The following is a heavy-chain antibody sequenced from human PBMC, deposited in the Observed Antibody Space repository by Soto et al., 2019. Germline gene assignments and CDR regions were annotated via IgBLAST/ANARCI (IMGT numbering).Heavy chain of an antibody. J-gene: IGHJ3*02. CDR1: GFTFSSYG. Sequence: QVQLVESGGGVVQPGRSLRLSCAASGFTFSSYGMHWVRQAPAKGLEWVAVISYDGSNKYYEDSVKGRFTISRDNSKNTLYLQMNSLRAEDTGVYYCAKGGVGSTSNAFDIWGQGTMVTVSS. CDR3: AKGGVGSTSNAFDI. CDR2: ISYDGSNK. D-gene: IGHD1-26*01. V-gene: IGHV3-30*18.